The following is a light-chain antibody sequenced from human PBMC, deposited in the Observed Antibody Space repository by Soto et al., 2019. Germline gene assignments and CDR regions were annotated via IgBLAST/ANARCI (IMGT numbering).Light chain of an antibody. Sequence: ETVLTQSPGTLSLSPGERAXXXXXASQSVSSRSLAWYQQRPGQAPRLLIYGTXIXXTGXPDRFSGSGSGTEFTLTINSLQSEDFAEYYCQRYGTSTTFGQGTKVDI. V-gene: IGKV3-20*01. CDR1: QSVSSRS. CDR2: GTX. J-gene: IGKJ1*01. CDR3: QRYGTSTT.